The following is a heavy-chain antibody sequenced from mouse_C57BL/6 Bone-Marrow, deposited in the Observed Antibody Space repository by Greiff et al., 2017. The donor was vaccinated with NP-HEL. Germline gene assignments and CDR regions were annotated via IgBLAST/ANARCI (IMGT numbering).Heavy chain of an antibody. V-gene: IGHV14-4*01. CDR1: GFNIKDDY. Sequence: VQLKESGAELVRPGASVKLSCTASGFNIKDDYMHWVKQRPEQGLEWIGWIDPENGDTEYASKFQGKATITADTSSNTAYLQLSSLTSEDTAVYCCTNYYGSSYWYFDVWGTGTTVTVSS. CDR3: TNYYGSSYWYFDV. D-gene: IGHD1-1*01. J-gene: IGHJ1*03. CDR2: IDPENGDT.